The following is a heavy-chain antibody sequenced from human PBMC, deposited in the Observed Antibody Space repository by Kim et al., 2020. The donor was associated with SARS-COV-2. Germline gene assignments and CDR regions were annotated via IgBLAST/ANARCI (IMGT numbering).Heavy chain of an antibody. CDR3: ARDPGFLEWLLRGAFVI. CDR2: IYYSGST. CDR1: GGSISSYY. Sequence: SETLSLTCTVSGGSISSYYWSWIRQPPGKGLEWIGYIYYSGSTNYNPSLNSRVTISVDTSKNQFSLKLSSVTAADTAVYYFARDPGFLEWLLRGAFVIWG. J-gene: IGHJ3*02. V-gene: IGHV4-59*01. D-gene: IGHD3-3*01.